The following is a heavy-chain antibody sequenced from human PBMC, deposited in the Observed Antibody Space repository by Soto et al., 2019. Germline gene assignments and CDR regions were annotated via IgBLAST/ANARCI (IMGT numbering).Heavy chain of an antibody. CDR3: AKLGITAAPLPNYYYGMDV. CDR1: GFTFSSYG. D-gene: IGHD3-16*01. CDR2: ISYDGSNK. J-gene: IGHJ6*02. Sequence: PGGSLRLSCAASGFTFSSYGMHWVRQAPGKGLEWVAVISYDGSNKYYADSVKGRFTISRDNSKNTLYLQMNSLRAEDTAVYYCAKLGITAAPLPNYYYGMDVWGQGTTVTVS. V-gene: IGHV3-30*18.